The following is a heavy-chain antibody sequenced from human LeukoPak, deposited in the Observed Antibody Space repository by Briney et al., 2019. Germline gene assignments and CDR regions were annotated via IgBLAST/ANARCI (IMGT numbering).Heavy chain of an antibody. CDR2: LYTGGGT. Sequence: GGSLRLSCAASGFSVRTTYMSWVRQAPGKGLEWVSVLYTGGGTDHADSVKGRFTISRDNSKNILSLQMNSLRVEDTAIYYCTRSGYRHPYHFDSWGQGTLVTVSS. J-gene: IGHJ4*02. D-gene: IGHD3-22*01. CDR1: GFSVRTTY. V-gene: IGHV3-53*01. CDR3: TRSGYRHPYHFDS.